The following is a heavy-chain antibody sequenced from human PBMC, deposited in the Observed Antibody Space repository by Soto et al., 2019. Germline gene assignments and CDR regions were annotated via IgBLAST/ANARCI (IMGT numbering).Heavy chain of an antibody. CDR1: GYSFTSYW. CDR3: ARQGSEDFGVVAARSDAFAI. Sequence: PGESLKISCKGSGYSFTSYWIGWVRQMPGKGLEWMGIIYPGDSDTRYSPSFQGQVTISADKSISTAYLQWSSLKASDTAMYYCARQGSEDFGVVAARSDAFAIWGQGTMVTVSS. D-gene: IGHD3-3*01. V-gene: IGHV5-51*01. J-gene: IGHJ3*02. CDR2: IYPGDSDT.